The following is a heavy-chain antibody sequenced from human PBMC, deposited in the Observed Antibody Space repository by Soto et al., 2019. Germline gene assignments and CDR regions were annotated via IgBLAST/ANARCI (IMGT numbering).Heavy chain of an antibody. Sequence: QVQLVQSGAEVKKPGSSVKVSCKASGGTFSSYTISWVRQAPGQGLEWMGRIIPILGIANYAQKFQGRVTITADKSTSTAYMELSSLRSEDTAVYYCARGPYDSSGYSNWFDPWGQGTLVTVSS. CDR1: GGTFSSYT. D-gene: IGHD3-22*01. CDR3: ARGPYDSSGYSNWFDP. V-gene: IGHV1-69*02. CDR2: IIPILGIA. J-gene: IGHJ5*02.